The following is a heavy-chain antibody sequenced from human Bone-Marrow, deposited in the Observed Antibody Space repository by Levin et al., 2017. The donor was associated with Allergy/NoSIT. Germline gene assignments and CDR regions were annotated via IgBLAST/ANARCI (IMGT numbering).Heavy chain of an antibody. Sequence: PSETLSLTCTVSGGSFSAGEYYWTWIRQAPGKGLEWIGFIYNSGITHYNPSLKSRITMSIDTSKSQYFLNLRSVTAADTAVYYCVSDYGIEDFWGQGTLVTVSS. CDR2: IYNSGIT. V-gene: IGHV4-30-4*01. CDR3: VSDYGIEDF. D-gene: IGHD4-17*01. CDR1: GGSFSAGEYY. J-gene: IGHJ4*02.